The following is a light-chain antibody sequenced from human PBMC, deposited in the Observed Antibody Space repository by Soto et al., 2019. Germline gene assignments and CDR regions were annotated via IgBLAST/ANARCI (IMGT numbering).Light chain of an antibody. V-gene: IGLV2-8*01. J-gene: IGLJ1*01. CDR1: SSDVGGYSF. CDR2: DVN. CDR3: SSRAGSYNPFV. Sequence: QSALTQPPSASGSPGQSVTISCTGTSSDVGGYSFVSWYQQHPGKAPKVLIYDVNKRPSGVPDRFSGSKSGNTASLTVSGLQADDEADYYCSSRAGSYNPFVFGPGTKLTVL.